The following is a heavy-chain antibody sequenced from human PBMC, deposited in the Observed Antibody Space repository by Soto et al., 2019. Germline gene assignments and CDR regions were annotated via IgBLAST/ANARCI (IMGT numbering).Heavy chain of an antibody. CDR2: IKGDGSEK. CDR1: GFTFSSYW. V-gene: IGHV3-7*01. Sequence: GGTLRLSCVASGFTFSSYWMSWVRQAPGKGLEWVANIKGDGSEKKYVDSVKGRFTISRDNAHNSVSRQMNSLRAEDTALYYCGGEEVRNGVGVWGQGTTVTVSS. CDR3: GGEEVRNGVGV. J-gene: IGHJ6*02. D-gene: IGHD3-10*01.